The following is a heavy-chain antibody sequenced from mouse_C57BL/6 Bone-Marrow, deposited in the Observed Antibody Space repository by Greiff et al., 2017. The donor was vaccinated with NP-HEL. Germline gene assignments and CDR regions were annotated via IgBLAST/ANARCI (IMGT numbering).Heavy chain of an antibody. Sequence: VQLQQSGAELVKPGASVKLSCKASGYTFTEYTIHWVKQRSGQGLEWIGWFYPGSGSIKYNEKFKGKATLTADKSSSTVYMELSRLTSEDSAVYFCARHEVNDYDEDAAWFAYWGQGTLVTVSA. V-gene: IGHV1-62-2*01. CDR3: ARHEVNDYDEDAAWFAY. J-gene: IGHJ3*01. CDR1: GYTFTEYT. CDR2: FYPGSGSI. D-gene: IGHD2-4*01.